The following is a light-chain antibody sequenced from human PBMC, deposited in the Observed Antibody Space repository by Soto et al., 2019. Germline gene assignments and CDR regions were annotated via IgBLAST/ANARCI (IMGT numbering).Light chain of an antibody. V-gene: IGKV3-11*01. CDR1: QSVSSY. CDR2: DVS. J-gene: IGKJ5*01. CDR3: QQRSTLPHII. Sequence: EVVLTQSPATLSLSPGERATLSCRASQSVSSYLAWYQQKPGQAPRLLSYDVSSRATGIPARFRGSGSGTDFTLTISSLEPEDFAAYYCQQRSTLPHIIFGQGTRREIK.